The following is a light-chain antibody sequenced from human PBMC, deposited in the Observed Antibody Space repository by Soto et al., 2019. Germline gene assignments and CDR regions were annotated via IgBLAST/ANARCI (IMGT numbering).Light chain of an antibody. CDR2: AAS. J-gene: IGKJ5*01. V-gene: IGKV3D-20*02. CDR3: QQRSNWHT. Sequence: EVVLTQSPATLSLSPGERATLSCGASQSVSSSYLAWYQQKPGQAPRLLIYAASTRATGIPARFSGSGPGTDFTLTISSLEPEDFAVYYCQQRSNWHTFGQGTRLEIK. CDR1: QSVSSSY.